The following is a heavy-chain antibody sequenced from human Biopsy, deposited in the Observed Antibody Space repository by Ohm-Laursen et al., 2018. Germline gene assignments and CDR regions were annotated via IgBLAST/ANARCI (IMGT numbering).Heavy chain of an antibody. CDR2: INHSGRT. CDR3: VRGVDYYDPYHYYALDV. V-gene: IGHV4-34*01. CDR1: GESFNGYY. D-gene: IGHD3-22*01. J-gene: IGHJ6*02. Sequence: TLSLTCAVCGESFNGYYWSWIRQTPGKGLEWIGEINHSGRTNYNPSLKSRVTISVDTSKNRFSLKVRSVTAADTAVYYCVRGVDYYDPYHYYALDVWGQGTTVTVSS.